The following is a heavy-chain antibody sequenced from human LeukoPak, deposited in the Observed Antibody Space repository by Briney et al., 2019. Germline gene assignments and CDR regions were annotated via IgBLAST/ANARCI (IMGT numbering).Heavy chain of an antibody. CDR1: GGSLSSGIYY. V-gene: IGHV4-39*01. CDR2: IYYSGNT. D-gene: IGHD6-13*01. Sequence: PSETLSLTCTVSGGSLSSGIYYWGWIRPTPGEGLERRGSIYYSGNTYYNPSLKSRVTISVDTSKNQLSLKLNSVTAADTAVYYCARHVRQQLPPKAFDYWGQGTLVTVSS. J-gene: IGHJ4*02. CDR3: ARHVRQQLPPKAFDY.